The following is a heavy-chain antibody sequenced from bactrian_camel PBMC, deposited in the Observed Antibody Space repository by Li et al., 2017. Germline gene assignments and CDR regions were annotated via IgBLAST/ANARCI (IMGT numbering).Heavy chain of an antibody. CDR3: AATDRVIAGTYTAPREWMLNK. V-gene: IGHV3S60*01. CDR1: EYANC. Sequence: HVQLVESGGGLVQPGGSLRLSCSASEYANCVAWFRQAPGKAREVVAFIERRDDVTYIGRSVWGRAAISQDSAKSTVYLQMNSLKAEDTAMYYCAATDRVIAGTYTAPREWMLNKWGQGTQVTVS. D-gene: IGHD1*01. J-gene: IGHJ4*01. CDR2: IERRDDVT.